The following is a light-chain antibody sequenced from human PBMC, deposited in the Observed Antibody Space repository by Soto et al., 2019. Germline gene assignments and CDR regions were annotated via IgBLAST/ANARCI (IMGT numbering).Light chain of an antibody. CDR1: QSVSGKY. Sequence: EIVLTQSPGTLSLSPGERATLSCRTSQSVSGKYLAWYQHRPGQAPRLLIYRASNRAVGIPDRFSGSGSGTDFALTISRLEPEDFTVYYCYQSGTFGQGTKVEIK. CDR2: RAS. V-gene: IGKV3-20*01. J-gene: IGKJ1*01. CDR3: YQSGT.